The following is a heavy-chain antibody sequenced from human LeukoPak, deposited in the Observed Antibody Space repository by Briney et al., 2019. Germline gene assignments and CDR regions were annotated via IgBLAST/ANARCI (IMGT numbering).Heavy chain of an antibody. J-gene: IGHJ4*02. CDR1: GFTVSSNY. D-gene: IGHD3-3*01. Sequence: GGSLRLSCAASGFTVSSNYMSWVRQAPGKGLEWVSVIYSGGSTYYADSVKGRFTISRDNSKNTLYLQMNSLRAEDTAVYYCAREPNDFWSGYIDHWGQGTLGNGSS. V-gene: IGHV3-66*02. CDR3: AREPNDFWSGYIDH. CDR2: IYSGGST.